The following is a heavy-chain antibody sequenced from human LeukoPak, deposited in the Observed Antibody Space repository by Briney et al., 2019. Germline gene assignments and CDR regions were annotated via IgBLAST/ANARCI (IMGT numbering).Heavy chain of an antibody. CDR2: ISYDGSNK. J-gene: IGHJ4*02. Sequence: PGGSLRLSCAASGFTFSSYAMHWARQAPGKGLEWVAVISYDGSNKYYADSVKGRFTISRDNSKNTLYLQMNSLRAEDTAVYYCARAHHIVVVVAALDYWGQGTLVTVSS. CDR1: GFTFSSYA. CDR3: ARAHHIVVVVAALDY. V-gene: IGHV3-30*04. D-gene: IGHD2-15*01.